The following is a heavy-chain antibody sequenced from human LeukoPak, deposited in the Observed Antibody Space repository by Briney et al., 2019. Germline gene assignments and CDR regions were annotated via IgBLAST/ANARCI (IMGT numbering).Heavy chain of an antibody. V-gene: IGHV3-7*01. J-gene: IGHJ5*01. CDR1: GFTFSNYW. Sequence: RGSLRLSCAASGFTFSNYWMNWLRQAPGKGLEWVANINQDGSETYYVHSVKGRFTISRDNAKNSLYLQMTSLRAEDAGVYYCAKEGAYPIITYDSWGQGTLVTVSS. CDR3: AKEGAYPIITYDS. D-gene: IGHD1-14*01. CDR2: INQDGSET.